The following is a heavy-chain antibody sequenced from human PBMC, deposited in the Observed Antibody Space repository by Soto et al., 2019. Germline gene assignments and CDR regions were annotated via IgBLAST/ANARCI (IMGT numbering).Heavy chain of an antibody. J-gene: IGHJ4*02. V-gene: IGHV1-18*04. Sequence: ASVKVSCKASGYTFTSYGISCVRQAPGQGLEWMGWISAYNGNTNYAQKLQGRVTMTTDTSTSTAYMELRSLRSDDTAVYYCARDPGGLIALRYFDYWGQGTLVTVSS. CDR1: GYTFTSYG. CDR2: ISAYNGNT. CDR3: ARDPGGLIALRYFDY. D-gene: IGHD3-16*02.